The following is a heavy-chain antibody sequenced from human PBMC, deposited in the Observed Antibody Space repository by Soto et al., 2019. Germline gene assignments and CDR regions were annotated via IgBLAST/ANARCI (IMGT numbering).Heavy chain of an antibody. V-gene: IGHV3-23*01. CDR3: AKATSATCTGSICYSFDY. CDR1: VFTFSSYA. D-gene: IGHD2-21*01. CDR2: FSGGRDTT. Sequence: GSLRLSCVASVFTFSSYAMSWVRQASGQRLEWVATFSGGRDTTWHADSVKGRFTVSRDSSKNTLSLQMNSLRPEDTALYYCAKATSATCTGSICYSFDYWGQGTLVTVSS. J-gene: IGHJ4*02.